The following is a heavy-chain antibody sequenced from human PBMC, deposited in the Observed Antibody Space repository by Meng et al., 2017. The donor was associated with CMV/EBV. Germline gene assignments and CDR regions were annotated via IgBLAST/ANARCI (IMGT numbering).Heavy chain of an antibody. CDR1: GGPISSRSYS. Sequence: QLHLQGRDAGLVKPSRTLSPTFKGAGGPISSRSYSWGWIRQPPRKGLEWIGSIYYSGSTYYNPSLKSRVTISVDTSKNQFSLKLSSVTAADTAVYYCVTWLWFGELSGYYFDYWGQGTLVTVSS. CDR2: IYYSGST. V-gene: IGHV4-39*07. J-gene: IGHJ4*02. D-gene: IGHD3-10*01. CDR3: VTWLWFGELSGYYFDY.